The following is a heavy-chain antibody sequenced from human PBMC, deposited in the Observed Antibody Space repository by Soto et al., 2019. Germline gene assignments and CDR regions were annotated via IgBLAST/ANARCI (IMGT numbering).Heavy chain of an antibody. CDR2: IIPLFDEA. CDR3: GRASPRGTMLLIDSANYGMDV. V-gene: IGHV1-69*01. D-gene: IGHD3-10*02. J-gene: IGHJ6*02. Sequence: QVQLVQSGAEVKKPGSSVRVSCTASGGNFSKSAFGWVGQAPGQGLEWVGGIIPLFDEADYAPSFQGRVTITADESTTTAYLELSSLKSDDTAIYYCGRASPRGTMLLIDSANYGMDVWGQGTTVTVSS. CDR1: GGNFSKSA.